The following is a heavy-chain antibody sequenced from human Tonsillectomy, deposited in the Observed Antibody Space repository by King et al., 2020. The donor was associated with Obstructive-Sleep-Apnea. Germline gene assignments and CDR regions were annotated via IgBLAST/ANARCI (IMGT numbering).Heavy chain of an antibody. CDR1: GGSISSSSYY. J-gene: IGHJ5*02. Sequence: QLQESGPGLVKPSETLSLTCTVSGGSISSSSYYWGWIRQPPGKGLEWIGSIYYSGSTYYNPSLKSRVTISVDTSKNQFSLKLSPVTAADTAVYYCARDQGYSSGWYLHWFDPWGQGTLVTVSS. CDR2: IYYSGST. D-gene: IGHD6-19*01. CDR3: ARDQGYSSGWYLHWFDP. V-gene: IGHV4-39*07.